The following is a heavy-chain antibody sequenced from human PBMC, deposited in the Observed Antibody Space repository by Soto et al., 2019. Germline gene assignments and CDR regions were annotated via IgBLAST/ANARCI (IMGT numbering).Heavy chain of an antibody. Sequence: SETLSLTCTVSGGSISSGDYYWSWIRQPPGKGLEWIGYIYYSGSTYYNPSLKSRVTISVDTSKNQFSLKLSSVTAADTAVYYCAREVRMVRAHNWFDPWGQGTLVTVSS. CDR1: GGSISSGDYY. D-gene: IGHD3-10*01. CDR3: AREVRMVRAHNWFDP. CDR2: IYYSGST. V-gene: IGHV4-30-4*01. J-gene: IGHJ5*02.